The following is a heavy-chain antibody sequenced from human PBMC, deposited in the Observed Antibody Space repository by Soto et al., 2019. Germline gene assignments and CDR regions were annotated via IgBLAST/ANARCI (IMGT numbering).Heavy chain of an antibody. CDR1: GCTLSSYW. CDR3: ARAGVYGSFDI. J-gene: IGHJ3*02. Sequence: PGGAPKLSCAASGCTLSSYWMPRVRQAPGKGLVWVSRINSDGSSTSYADSVKGRFTISRDNAKNSLYLQMNSLRAGDTAVYYCARAGVYGSFDIWGQGTMVTVSS. CDR2: INSDGSST. V-gene: IGHV3-74*01. D-gene: IGHD4-17*01.